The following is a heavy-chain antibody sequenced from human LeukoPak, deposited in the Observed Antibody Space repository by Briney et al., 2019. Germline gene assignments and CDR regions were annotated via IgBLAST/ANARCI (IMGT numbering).Heavy chain of an antibody. D-gene: IGHD2-8*01. Sequence: SETLSLTCTVSGGSISSGSYYWSWIRQPAGKGLEWIGRIYTSGSTNYNPSLKSRVTISVDTFKNQFSLKLSSVTAADTAVYYCASTNIVLMVYALKNDAFDIWGQGTMVPVSS. V-gene: IGHV4-61*02. CDR1: GGSISSGSYY. J-gene: IGHJ3*02. CDR3: ASTNIVLMVYALKNDAFDI. CDR2: IYTSGST.